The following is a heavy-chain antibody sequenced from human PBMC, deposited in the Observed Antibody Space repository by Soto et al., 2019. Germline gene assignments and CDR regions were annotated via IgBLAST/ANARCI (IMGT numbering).Heavy chain of an antibody. CDR3: ARGRRDGYKDY. CDR2: FDPEDGET. J-gene: IGHJ4*02. CDR1: GYTLTELS. D-gene: IGHD5-12*01. V-gene: IGHV1-24*01. Sequence: GASVKVSCKVSGYTLTELSMHWVRQAPGKGLEWMGGFDPEDGETIYAQKFQGRVTVTADKSTSTAYMELSSLRSEDTAVYYCARGRRDGYKDYWGQGTLVTVSS.